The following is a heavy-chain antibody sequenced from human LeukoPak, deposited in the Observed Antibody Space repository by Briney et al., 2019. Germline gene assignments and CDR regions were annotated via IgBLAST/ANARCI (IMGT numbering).Heavy chain of an antibody. J-gene: IGHJ4*02. CDR3: AKAAVATTYGGFDY. CDR2: ISYDGSNK. D-gene: IGHD5-12*01. CDR1: GFTFSSYG. V-gene: IGHV3-30*18. Sequence: GGSLRLSCAASGFTFSSYGLHWVRQAPGKGLDWVAGISYDGSNKDYADSVKGRLTISRDNSKNTLYLQMNSLRPEDTAVYYCAKAAVATTYGGFDYWGQGTLVTVSS.